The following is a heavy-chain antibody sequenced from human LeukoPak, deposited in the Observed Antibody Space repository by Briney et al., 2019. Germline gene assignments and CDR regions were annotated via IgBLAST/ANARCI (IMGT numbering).Heavy chain of an antibody. D-gene: IGHD2-2*01. CDR1: GGSISSSSYY. Sequence: SETLSLTCTVSGGSISSSSYYWGWIRQPPGKGLEWIGSIYYSGSTYYNPSLKSRVTISVDTSKNQFSLKLSSVTAADTAVYYCARHHKHGPTAAHFDYWGQGTLVTVSS. CDR3: ARHHKHGPTAAHFDY. V-gene: IGHV4-39*01. CDR2: IYYSGST. J-gene: IGHJ4*02.